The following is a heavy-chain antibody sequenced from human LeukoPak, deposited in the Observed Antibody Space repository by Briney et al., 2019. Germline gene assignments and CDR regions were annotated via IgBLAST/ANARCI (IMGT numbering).Heavy chain of an antibody. D-gene: IGHD2-21*02. V-gene: IGHV4-39*01. J-gene: IGHJ4*02. CDR2: IYYSGST. Sequence: SETLSLTCTASGGSISSSSYYWGWIRQPPGKGLEWIGSIYYSGSTYYNPSLKSRVTISVDTSKNQFSLKLSSVTAADTAVYYCARRAGGAYCGGDCYSLDYWGQGTLVTVSS. CDR3: ARRAGGAYCGGDCYSLDY. CDR1: GGSISSSSYY.